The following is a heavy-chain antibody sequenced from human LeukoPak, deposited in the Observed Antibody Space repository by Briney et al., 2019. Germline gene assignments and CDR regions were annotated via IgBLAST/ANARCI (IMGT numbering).Heavy chain of an antibody. J-gene: IGHJ6*02. CDR3: ARSVPEDYYYGMDV. CDR2: MNPNSGNT. V-gene: IGHV1-8*01. CDR1: GYTFTSYD. Sequence: ASVKVSCKASGYTFTSYDINWVRQATGQGLEWMGWMNPNSGNTGYEQKFQGRVTMTRNTSISTAYMELSSLRSEDTAVYYCARSVPEDYYYGMDVWGQGTTVTVSS. D-gene: IGHD4-17*01.